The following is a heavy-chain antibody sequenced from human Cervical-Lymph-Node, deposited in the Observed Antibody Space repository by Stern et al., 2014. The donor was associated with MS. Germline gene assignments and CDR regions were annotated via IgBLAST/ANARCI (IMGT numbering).Heavy chain of an antibody. V-gene: IGHV1-58*01. CDR3: ATGILGAKPLFAH. CDR1: GFTFNNSA. J-gene: IGHJ4*02. Sequence: QMQLVQSGPEVRKPGTSVKVSCTASGFTFNNSAVQWGRQARGQRLEWIGLIVVCSGNTIYAQQFQERVTISRDMSTNTAHMALSSLRSEDTAVYYCATGILGAKPLFAHWGQGSLVTVSS. CDR2: IVVCSGNT. D-gene: IGHD1-26*01.